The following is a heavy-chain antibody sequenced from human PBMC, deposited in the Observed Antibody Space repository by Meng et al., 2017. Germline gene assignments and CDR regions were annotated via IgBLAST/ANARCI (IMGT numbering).Heavy chain of an antibody. CDR3: ARVKQRDSLRIDSGYDYLFDYFDY. Sequence: ASVKVSCKASGYTFTSYYMHLVRQAPGQGLEWMGIINPSGGSTSYAQKFQGRVTMTRDTSTSTVYMEMRSLRSEDTAVYYCARVKQRDSLRIDSGYDYLFDYFDYWGQGTLVTVSS. CDR1: GYTFTSYY. D-gene: IGHD5-12*01. V-gene: IGHV1-46*01. J-gene: IGHJ4*02. CDR2: INPSGGST.